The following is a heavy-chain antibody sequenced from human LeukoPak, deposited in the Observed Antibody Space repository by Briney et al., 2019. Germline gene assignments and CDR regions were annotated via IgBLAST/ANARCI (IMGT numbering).Heavy chain of an antibody. D-gene: IGHD4-17*01. CDR2: ISGTGGNT. CDR3: ASRDTVTTFGNYYYYYGMDV. CDR1: GFTFSSYA. J-gene: IGHJ6*02. V-gene: IGHV3-23*01. Sequence: PGGSLRLSCAASGFTFSSYAMSWVRQAPGKGLEWVSGISGTGGNTYYTDSVKGRFTISRDNSKNTLYLQMNSLRAEDTAVYYCASRDTVTTFGNYYYYYGMDVWGQGTTVTVSS.